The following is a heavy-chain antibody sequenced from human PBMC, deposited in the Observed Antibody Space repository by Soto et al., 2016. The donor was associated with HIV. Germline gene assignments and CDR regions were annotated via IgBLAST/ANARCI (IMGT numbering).Heavy chain of an antibody. J-gene: IGHJ4*02. V-gene: IGHV3-30*03. D-gene: IGHD6-19*01. Sequence: VQLVESGGGVVQPGRSLRLSCETSGIIFSNSIMHWVRQAPGKGLEWVALMSYDGFSKQYADSVKGRFTISRDDSKNTVYLEMDSLRAEDTALYSCAREGGSSGRAGFFDQWGQGIRGHRLL. CDR3: AREGGSSGRAGFFDQ. CDR2: MSYDGFSK. CDR1: GIIFSNSI.